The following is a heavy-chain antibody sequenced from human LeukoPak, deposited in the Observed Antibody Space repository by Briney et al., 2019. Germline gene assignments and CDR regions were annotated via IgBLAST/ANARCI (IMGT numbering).Heavy chain of an antibody. CDR2: ISGSGGST. D-gene: IGHD3-9*01. V-gene: IGHV3-23*01. J-gene: IGHJ4*02. CDR3: AKSDFDWLLQSPFGY. Sequence: GGSLRLSCAASGFTFSSYAMSWVRQAPGKGLEWVSAISGSGGSTYYADSVKGRFTISRDNSKNTLYLQMNSLRAEDTAVYYCAKSDFDWLLQSPFGYWGQGTLVTVSS. CDR1: GFTFSSYA.